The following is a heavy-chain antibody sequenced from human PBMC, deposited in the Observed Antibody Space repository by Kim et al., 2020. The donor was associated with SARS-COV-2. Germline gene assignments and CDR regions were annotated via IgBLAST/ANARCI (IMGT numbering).Heavy chain of an antibody. V-gene: IGHV4-39*01. CDR3: ASHGDVEMATITDGMDV. J-gene: IGHJ6*02. CDR2: IYYSGST. Sequence: SETLSLTCTVSGGSISSSSYYWGWIRQPPGKGLEWIGSIYYSGSTYYNPSLKSRVTISVDTSKNQFSLKLSSVTAADTAVYYCASHGDVEMATITDGMDVWGQGTTVTVSS. CDR1: GGSISSSSYY. D-gene: IGHD5-12*01.